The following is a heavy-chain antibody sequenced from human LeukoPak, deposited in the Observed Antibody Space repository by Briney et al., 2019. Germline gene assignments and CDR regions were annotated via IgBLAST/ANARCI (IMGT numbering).Heavy chain of an antibody. CDR2: IYYSGST. Sequence: PSETLSLTCTVSGVSLSSYYWSWIRQPPGKGLEWIGYIYYSGSTNYSPSLKSRVTISLDTSKNQFSLKLSSVTAADTAVYYCARHDGSSWYYAFDVWGQGTMVTVSS. V-gene: IGHV4-59*08. CDR3: ARHDGSSWYYAFDV. D-gene: IGHD6-13*01. CDR1: GVSLSSYY. J-gene: IGHJ3*01.